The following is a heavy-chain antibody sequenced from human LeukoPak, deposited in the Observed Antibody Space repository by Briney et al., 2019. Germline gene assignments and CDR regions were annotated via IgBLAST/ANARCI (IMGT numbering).Heavy chain of an antibody. CDR2: ISSSSSYI. D-gene: IGHD6-19*01. Sequence: GGSLRLSCAASGFTFSNYAMSWVRQAPGKGLEWVSSISSSSSYIYYADSVKGRFTISRDNAKNSLYLQMNSLRAEDTAVYYCARDLAVAGTFDYWGQGTLVTVSS. CDR1: GFTFSNYA. CDR3: ARDLAVAGTFDY. V-gene: IGHV3-21*01. J-gene: IGHJ4*02.